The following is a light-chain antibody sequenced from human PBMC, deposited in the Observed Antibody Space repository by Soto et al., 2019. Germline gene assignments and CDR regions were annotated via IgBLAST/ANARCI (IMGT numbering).Light chain of an antibody. CDR1: QSISSY. CDR3: QQSYNTPRA. V-gene: IGKV1-39*01. J-gene: IGKJ1*01. CDR2: AAS. Sequence: HMTHSPSSLSASVRDRVTITCRASQSISSYLNWYQQKPGKAPNLLIYAASTLQSGVPSRFSGSGSGTDFTLTISCLQTEDFATYYCQQSYNTPRAFGQGAKVDIK.